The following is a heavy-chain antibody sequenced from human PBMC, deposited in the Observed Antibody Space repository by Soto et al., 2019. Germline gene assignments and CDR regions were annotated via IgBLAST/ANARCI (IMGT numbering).Heavy chain of an antibody. CDR1: GYTFTGYY. CDR3: ASVRIAARPAGGMEV. Sequence: ASVKVSCKASGYTFTGYYMHWVRQAPGQGLEWMGLINPNSGGTNYAQKFQGWVTITRDTSISTAYMELSRLRSDDTAVYYCASVRIAARPAGGMEVGGQGTTVPVSS. D-gene: IGHD6-6*01. J-gene: IGHJ6*02. CDR2: INPNSGGT. V-gene: IGHV1-2*04.